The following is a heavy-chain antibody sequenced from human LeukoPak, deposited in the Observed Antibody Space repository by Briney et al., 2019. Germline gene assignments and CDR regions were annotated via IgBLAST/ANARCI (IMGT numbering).Heavy chain of an antibody. J-gene: IGHJ4*02. Sequence: GGSLRLSCAASGFSFSSYWMSWVRQAPGKGLEWVANIKQDGSEKYYVDSVKGRFTLSRDNAKKSMSLQMNSLRDEDTAVYYCARRRPVTEGTFGPFDFWGQGTLVTVSP. D-gene: IGHD1-1*01. CDR2: IKQDGSEK. CDR1: GFSFSSYW. V-gene: IGHV3-7*01. CDR3: ARRRPVTEGTFGPFDF.